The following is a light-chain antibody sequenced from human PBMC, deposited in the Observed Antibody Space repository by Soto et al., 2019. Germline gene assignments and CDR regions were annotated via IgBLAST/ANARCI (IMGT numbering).Light chain of an antibody. J-gene: IGLJ1*01. CDR3: CSFAGSSSFYV. CDR2: EGS. V-gene: IGLV2-23*01. CDR1: SSDVGSSNL. Sequence: QSALTQPGSVSGSPGQSITISCTGTSSDVGSSNLVSWYQQHPGKAPKLIIYEGSRRPSGVSGRFSGSKSGNTASLTISGLQAEDEAVYYCCSFAGSSSFYVFGSGTKLTVL.